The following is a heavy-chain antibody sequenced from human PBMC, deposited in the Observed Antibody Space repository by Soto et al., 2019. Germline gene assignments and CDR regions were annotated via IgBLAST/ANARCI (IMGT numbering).Heavy chain of an antibody. CDR1: GYTFITYT. J-gene: IGHJ6*04. V-gene: IGHV1-3*01. D-gene: IGHD1-26*01. CDR2: INVGDGST. CDR3: ARVLTTTLDV. Sequence: QVQLAQSGAEVKKPGASVKLSCKASGYTFITYTMHWVRRAPGQGLEWMGWINVGDGSTEYSQKFQGRVTITRDTSANTVYMELSSLRSDDTALYYCARVLTTTLDVWGKGTTVTVSS.